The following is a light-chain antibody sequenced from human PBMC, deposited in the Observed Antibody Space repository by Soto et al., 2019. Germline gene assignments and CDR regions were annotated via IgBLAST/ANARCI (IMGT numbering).Light chain of an antibody. CDR2: DAS. CDR1: QYVSNS. CDR3: QQRSNWPPIT. V-gene: IGKV3-11*01. J-gene: IGKJ5*01. Sequence: EIVLTQSPATLSLSPGERATLSCRASQYVSNSLAWYQQKPGQAPRLLIYDASDRATGIPGRFSGSGSGTDFTLTISSLEPEDFAVYYCQQRSNWPPITFGQGTRLEMK.